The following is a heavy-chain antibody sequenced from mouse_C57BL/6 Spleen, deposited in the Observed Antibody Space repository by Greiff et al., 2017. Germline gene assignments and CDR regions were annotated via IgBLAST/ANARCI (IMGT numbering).Heavy chain of an antibody. D-gene: IGHD1-1*01. CDR1: GYTFTDYE. V-gene: IGHV1-15*01. CDR2: IDPETGGT. J-gene: IGHJ2*01. Sequence: VQLQQSGAELVRPGASVTLSCKASGYTFTDYEMHWVKQTPVHGLEWIGAIDPETGGTAYNQKFKGKAILTADKSSSTAYMELRSLTSEDSAVYYCTRRHGSNPLDYWGQGTTLTVSS. CDR3: TRRHGSNPLDY.